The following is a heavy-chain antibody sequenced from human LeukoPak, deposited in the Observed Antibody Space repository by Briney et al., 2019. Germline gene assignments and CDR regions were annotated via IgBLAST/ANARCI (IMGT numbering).Heavy chain of an antibody. J-gene: IGHJ4*02. Sequence: PGGSLRLSCAASGFTCSSYAMSWVRQAPGKGLEWVSAISGSGGSTYYADSVKGRFTISRNNSKNTLYLQMNSLRAEDTAVFYCAKDTYSAKISLWGDWGQGTLVTVSS. D-gene: IGHD3-16*01. V-gene: IGHV3-23*01. CDR1: GFTCSSYA. CDR3: AKDTYSAKISLWGD. CDR2: ISGSGGST.